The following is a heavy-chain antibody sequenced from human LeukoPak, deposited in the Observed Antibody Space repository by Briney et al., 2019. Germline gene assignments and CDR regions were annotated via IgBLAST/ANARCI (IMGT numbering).Heavy chain of an antibody. CDR1: GFTFSSYA. Sequence: GGSLRLPCAGSGFTFSSYAMHWVRQAPGKGLEWVAVISYDGSNKYYADSVKGRFTISRDNSKNTLYLQMNSLRAEDTAVYYCARVLLWFGEPSDFDYWGQGTLVTVSS. CDR3: ARVLLWFGEPSDFDY. D-gene: IGHD3-10*01. J-gene: IGHJ4*02. CDR2: ISYDGSNK. V-gene: IGHV3-30*04.